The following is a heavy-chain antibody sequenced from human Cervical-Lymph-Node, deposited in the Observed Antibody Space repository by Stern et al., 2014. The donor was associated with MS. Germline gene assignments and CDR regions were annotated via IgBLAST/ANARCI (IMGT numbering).Heavy chain of an antibody. Sequence: QVQLVQSGAEVKKPGSSVEVSCKASGGTFSSYAISWVRQAPGQGLEWMGGIIPICGTANYAQKFQGRVTITADKSTSTAYMELSSLRSEDTAVYYCARDVSVAGAQTFDYWGQGTLVTVSS. J-gene: IGHJ4*02. D-gene: IGHD6-19*01. CDR2: IIPICGTA. CDR3: ARDVSVAGAQTFDY. V-gene: IGHV1-69*06. CDR1: GGTFSSYA.